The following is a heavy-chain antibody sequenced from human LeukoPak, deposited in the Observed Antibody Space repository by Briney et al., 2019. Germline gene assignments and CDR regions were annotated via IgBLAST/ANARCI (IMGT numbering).Heavy chain of an antibody. D-gene: IGHD1-26*01. CDR2: IYYSGST. J-gene: IGHJ3*02. Sequence: SETLSLTCTVSGGSISSYYWSWIQQPPGKGLEWIGYIYYSGSTNYNPSLKSRVTISVDTSKNQFSLKLSSVTAADTAVYYCARTDWELHKGAFDIWGQGTMVTVSS. CDR1: GGSISSYY. CDR3: ARTDWELHKGAFDI. V-gene: IGHV4-59*01.